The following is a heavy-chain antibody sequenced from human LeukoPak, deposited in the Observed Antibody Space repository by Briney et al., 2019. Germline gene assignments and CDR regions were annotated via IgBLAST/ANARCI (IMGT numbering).Heavy chain of an antibody. D-gene: IGHD4-17*01. Sequence: GGSLRLSCAASGFTFSSYWMHWVRQAPGKGLVWVSRINSDGSSTSYADSVKGRFTISRDNAKNTLYLQMNSLRAEDTAVYYCARELGADYGDTEGSFDYWGQGTLVTVSS. CDR3: ARELGADYGDTEGSFDY. J-gene: IGHJ4*02. CDR1: GFTFSSYW. CDR2: INSDGSST. V-gene: IGHV3-74*01.